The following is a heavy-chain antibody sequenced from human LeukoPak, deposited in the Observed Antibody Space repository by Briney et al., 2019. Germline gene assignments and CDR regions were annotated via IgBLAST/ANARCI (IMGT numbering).Heavy chain of an antibody. D-gene: IGHD2-2*02. V-gene: IGHV3-33*01. CDR3: ARAPGYCSSTSCYRGYYYYYGMDV. Sequence: RGSLRLSCAASGFTFSSYGMHWVRQAPGKGLEWVAVIWYDGSNKYYADSVKGRFTISRDNSKNTLYLQMNSLRAEDTAVYYCARAPGYCSSTSCYRGYYYYYGMDVWGKGTTVTVSS. CDR1: GFTFSSYG. CDR2: IWYDGSNK. J-gene: IGHJ6*04.